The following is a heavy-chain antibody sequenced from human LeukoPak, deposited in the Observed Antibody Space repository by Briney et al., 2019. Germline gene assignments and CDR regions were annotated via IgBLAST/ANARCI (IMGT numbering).Heavy chain of an antibody. CDR2: IYYSGST. D-gene: IGHD3-16*02. Sequence: SETLSLTCTVSGGSISSGDYYWSWIRQPPGKGLEWIGYIYYSGSTYYNPSLKSRVTISVDTSKNQFSLKLSSVTAADTAVYYCASLLVALDDYYGMDVWGQGTTVTVSS. J-gene: IGHJ6*02. CDR1: GGSISSGDYY. V-gene: IGHV4-30-4*01. CDR3: ASLLVALDDYYGMDV.